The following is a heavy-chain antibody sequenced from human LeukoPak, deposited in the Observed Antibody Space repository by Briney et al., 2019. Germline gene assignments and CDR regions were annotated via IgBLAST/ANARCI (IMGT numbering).Heavy chain of an antibody. Sequence: GSLRLSCAASGFTFSSYSMHWVRQPPGKGLEWIGSIYYSGSTYYNPSLKSRVTISVDTSKNQFSLKLSSVTAADTAVYYCARQGRNSSWYLEEYFQHWGQGTLVTVSS. CDR3: ARQGRNSSWYLEEYFQH. J-gene: IGHJ1*01. CDR2: IYYSGST. CDR1: GFTFSSYS. D-gene: IGHD6-13*01. V-gene: IGHV4-39*01.